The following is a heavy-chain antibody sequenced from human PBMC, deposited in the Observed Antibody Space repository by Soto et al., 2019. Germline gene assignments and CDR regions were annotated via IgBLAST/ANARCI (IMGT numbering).Heavy chain of an antibody. CDR3: ARGHGSGSYLQYGMDV. CDR1: GGTFSSYA. V-gene: IGHV1-69*12. D-gene: IGHD3-10*01. Sequence: QVQLVQSGAEVKKPGSSVKVSCKASGGTFSSYAISWVRQAPGQGLEWMGGIIPIFGTANYAQKFQGRVTITADESTSTAYMALSSLRSEDTAGYYCARGHGSGSYLQYGMDVWGQGTTVTVSS. J-gene: IGHJ6*02. CDR2: IIPIFGTA.